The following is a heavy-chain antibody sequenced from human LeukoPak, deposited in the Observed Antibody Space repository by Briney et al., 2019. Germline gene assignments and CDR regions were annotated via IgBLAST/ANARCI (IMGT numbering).Heavy chain of an antibody. CDR3: ARGISGYEGYYYYYYMDV. Sequence: GGSLRLSCAASGFTFSSYAMHWVRQAPGKGLEYVSAISSNGGSTYYANSVKGRFTISRDNSKNTLYLQMNSLRAEDTAVYYCARGISGYEGYYYYYYMDVWGKGTTVTVSS. CDR2: ISSNGGST. D-gene: IGHD5-12*01. J-gene: IGHJ6*03. V-gene: IGHV3-64*01. CDR1: GFTFSSYA.